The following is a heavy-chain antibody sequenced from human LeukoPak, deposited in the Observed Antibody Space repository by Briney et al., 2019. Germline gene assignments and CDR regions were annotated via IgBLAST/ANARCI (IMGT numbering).Heavy chain of an antibody. J-gene: IGHJ4*02. D-gene: IGHD5-24*01. CDR2: INHSGST. Sequence: SETLSLTCAVYGGSFSGYYWSWIRQPPGKGLEWIGEINHSGSTNYNPSLKSRVTISVDTSKNQFSLKLSSVTAAATAVYYCARGMATARVAFDYWGQGTLVTVSS. CDR3: ARGMATARVAFDY. CDR1: GGSFSGYY. V-gene: IGHV4-34*01.